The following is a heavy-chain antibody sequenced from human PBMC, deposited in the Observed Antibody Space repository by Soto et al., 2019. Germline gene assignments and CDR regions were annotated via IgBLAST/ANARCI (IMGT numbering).Heavy chain of an antibody. CDR3: VRPRPSGENYGMDV. CDR2: LYTEGTT. J-gene: IGHJ6*02. Sequence: EVQLVESGGGLIQPGGSLRLSCVASGLTVSHDYMAWVRQAPEMGLELVSILYTEGTTYYADSVKGRFTISRDSSKNTLFLQMDSLRAEDTAVYYCVRPRPSGENYGMDVWGQGTTVTVSS. D-gene: IGHD3-16*01. V-gene: IGHV3-53*01. CDR1: GLTVSHDY.